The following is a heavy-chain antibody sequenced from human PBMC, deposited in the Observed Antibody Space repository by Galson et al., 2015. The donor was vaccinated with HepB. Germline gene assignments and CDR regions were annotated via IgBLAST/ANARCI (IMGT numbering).Heavy chain of an antibody. Sequence: SLRLSCAASGFTFSDYYMSWIRQAPGKGLEWVSYISSSSSYTNYADSVKGRFTISRDNAKNSLYLQMNSLRAEDTAVYYCAKGTVAGTGGGEYWGQGTLVTVSS. V-gene: IGHV3-11*06. CDR2: ISSSSSYT. J-gene: IGHJ4*02. D-gene: IGHD6-19*01. CDR3: AKGTVAGTGGGEY. CDR1: GFTFSDYY.